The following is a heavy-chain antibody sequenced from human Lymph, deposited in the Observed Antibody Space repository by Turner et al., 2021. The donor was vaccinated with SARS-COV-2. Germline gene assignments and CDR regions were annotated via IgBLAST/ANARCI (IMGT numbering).Heavy chain of an antibody. J-gene: IGHJ6*02. V-gene: IGHV3-21*01. Sequence: EVQLVESGGGLVKPGGSLRLSCAASGFTFSSYSMNWVRQAPGKGLEWVSSISSRSSYIYNADSVKGRFTISRENAKNSLYLQMNSLRAEDTAVYYCARDYYDFWSGYNSYYYGMDVWGQGTRVTVSS. D-gene: IGHD3-3*01. CDR1: GFTFSSYS. CDR2: ISSRSSYI. CDR3: ARDYYDFWSGYNSYYYGMDV.